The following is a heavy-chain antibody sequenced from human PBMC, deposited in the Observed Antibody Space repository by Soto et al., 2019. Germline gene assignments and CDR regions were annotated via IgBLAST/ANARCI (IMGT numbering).Heavy chain of an antibody. V-gene: IGHV4-61*01. CDR1: GGSVSSGSYY. CDR3: ARGTRYYGMDG. CDR2: IYYSGST. Sequence: SETLSLTCTVSGGSVSSGSYYWSWIRQPPGKGLEWIGYIYYSGSTNYNPSLKSRVTISVDTSKNQFSLKLSSVTAADTAVYYCARGTRYYGMDGWGQGTTVTVAS. J-gene: IGHJ6*02.